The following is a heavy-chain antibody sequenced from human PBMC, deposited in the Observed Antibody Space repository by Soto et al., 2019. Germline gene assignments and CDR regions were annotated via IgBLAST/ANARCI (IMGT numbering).Heavy chain of an antibody. CDR3: ARGERGNGIGVGGYSFDY. J-gene: IGHJ4*02. D-gene: IGHD3-10*01. Sequence: GASVQVSFKPSGYTFTLYGFHLVLQSPVQGLEWMAWTSADNGHTSSAQNLQGRATLTTDKSAGTAYMGLRSLRSDDTAVYYCARGERGNGIGVGGYSFDYWGQGTLVTVSS. CDR2: TSADNGHT. CDR1: GYTFTLYG. V-gene: IGHV1-18*04.